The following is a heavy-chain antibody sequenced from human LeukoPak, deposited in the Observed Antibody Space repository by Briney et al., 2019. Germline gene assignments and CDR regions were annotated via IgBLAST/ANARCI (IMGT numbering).Heavy chain of an antibody. CDR2: IKSKTDGGTT. CDR1: GFTFSNYA. Sequence: PGGSLRLSCAASGFTFSNYAMIWVRQAPGKGLEWVGRIKSKTDGGTTDYAAPVKGRFTISRDDSKNTLYLQMNSLKTEDTAVYYCTTETFTPTVAALRSFVGGDYWGQGTLVTVSS. CDR3: TTETFTPTVAALRSFVGGDY. D-gene: IGHD6-19*01. V-gene: IGHV3-15*01. J-gene: IGHJ4*02.